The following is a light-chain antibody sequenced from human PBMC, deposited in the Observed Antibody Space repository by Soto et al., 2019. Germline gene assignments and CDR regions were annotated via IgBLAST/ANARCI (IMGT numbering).Light chain of an antibody. V-gene: IGLV2-14*01. CDR3: SLYIGATTYV. Sequence: SVLTQPASVSGSPGQSITISCTGTSSDVGDYNYVSWYQQHPGKAPKLMIYEVSNRPSGVSDRFSGYKSVNTASLTISGLQAEDEADYYCSLYIGATTYVFGTGTKVTVL. CDR2: EVS. CDR1: SSDVGDYNY. J-gene: IGLJ1*01.